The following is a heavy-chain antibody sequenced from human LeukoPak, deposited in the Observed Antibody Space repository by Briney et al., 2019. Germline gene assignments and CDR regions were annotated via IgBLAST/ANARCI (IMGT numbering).Heavy chain of an antibody. D-gene: IGHD3-10*01. Sequence: GGSLRLSCAASGFTFSSYAMSWVRQSPGKGLEWVSVIGRGGGATYYVDSVKGRFTISRDNSKNTLYLQMNSLRAEDTAVYYCAKHYYDSGRWTFDIWGQGTTVTVSS. J-gene: IGHJ3*02. CDR3: AKHYYDSGRWTFDI. V-gene: IGHV3-23*01. CDR2: IGRGGGAT. CDR1: GFTFSSYA.